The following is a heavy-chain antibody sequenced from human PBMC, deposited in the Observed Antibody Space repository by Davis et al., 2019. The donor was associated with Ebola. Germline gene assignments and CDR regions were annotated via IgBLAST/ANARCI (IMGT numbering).Heavy chain of an antibody. J-gene: IGHJ6*04. CDR3: ARDLGITMVRGVIHYYYYGMDV. V-gene: IGHV3-30*04. Sequence: GGSLRLSCAASGFTFSSYAMHWVRKAQGKGLERVAVISYDGSNKYYADSVKGRFTISRDNSKNTLYLQMNSLRAEDTAVYYCARDLGITMVRGVIHYYYYGMDVWGKGTTVTVSS. CDR2: ISYDGSNK. CDR1: GFTFSSYA. D-gene: IGHD3-10*01.